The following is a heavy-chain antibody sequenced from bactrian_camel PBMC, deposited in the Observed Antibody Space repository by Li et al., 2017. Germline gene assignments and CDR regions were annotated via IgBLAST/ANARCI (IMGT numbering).Heavy chain of an antibody. CDR1: GGTISSLS. J-gene: IGHJ6*01. Sequence: VQLVESGGGSVQAGGSLRLSCAASGGTISSLSMAWFRQAPGKEREGVATILPGRTSYANFVKGRFTGSKDNAKNTLYLQMNSLTPEDTAMYYCAAVRYGVTWYPLCRARSADFGYWGQGTQVTVS. CDR3: AAVRYGVTWYPLCRARSADFGY. D-gene: IGHD6*01. CDR2: ILPGRT. V-gene: IGHV3S57*01.